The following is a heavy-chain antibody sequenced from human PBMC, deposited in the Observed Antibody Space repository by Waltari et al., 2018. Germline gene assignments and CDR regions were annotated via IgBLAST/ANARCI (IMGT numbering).Heavy chain of an antibody. CDR3: ARDPKGTTVIYDAFDL. D-gene: IGHD4-17*01. CDR2: IIPIFGTP. V-gene: IGHV1-69*14. Sequence: QVHLVQSGAEVKKPGSSVRVSCKASGGTFSSYEINWVRQAPGQGLEWMGGIIPIFGTPIYAQKFQGRVTITADTSTTTAYMELSSLRFEDTAVYYCARDPKGTTVIYDAFDLWGQGTMVSVSS. CDR1: GGTFSSYE. J-gene: IGHJ3*01.